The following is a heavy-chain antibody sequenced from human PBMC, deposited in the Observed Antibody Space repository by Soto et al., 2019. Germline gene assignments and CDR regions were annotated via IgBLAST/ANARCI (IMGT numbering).Heavy chain of an antibody. CDR1: GYTFTSYA. CDR2: INAGNGNT. J-gene: IGHJ6*02. Sequence: ASVKVSCKASGYTFTSYAMHWVRQAPGQRLEWMGWINAGNGNTKYSQKFQGRVTITRDTSASTAYMELSSLRSEDTAVYYCARDLQVRIMSHQPTNCGMDVWGQGTTVTVSS. V-gene: IGHV1-3*01. CDR3: ARDLQVRIMSHQPTNCGMDV. D-gene: IGHD3-16*01.